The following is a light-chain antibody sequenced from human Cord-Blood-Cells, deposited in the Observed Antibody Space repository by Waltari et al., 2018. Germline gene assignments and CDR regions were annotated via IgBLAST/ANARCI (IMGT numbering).Light chain of an antibody. CDR3: SSYTSSSTWV. J-gene: IGLJ3*02. CDR1: SSDVGGYNY. CDR2: DGS. Sequence: QSALTQPASVSGSPGQSITISSTGTSSDVGGYNYVSLYQQHPGKAPKLFIYDGSKRPSGVSNRFSGSKSGNTASLTSSGLQAEDEADYYCSSYTSSSTWVFGGGTKLTVL. V-gene: IGLV2-14*03.